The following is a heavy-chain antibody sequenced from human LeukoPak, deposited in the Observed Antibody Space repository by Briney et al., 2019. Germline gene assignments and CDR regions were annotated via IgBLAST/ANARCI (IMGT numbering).Heavy chain of an antibody. V-gene: IGHV4-31*03. Sequence: SETLSLTCTVSGGSISSGGYYWSWIRQHPGKGLEWIGYIYYSGSTYYNPSLKSRVTISVVTSKNQFSLKLSSVTAADTAVYYCARCASAQYYFDYWGQGTLVTVSS. D-gene: IGHD4-11*01. J-gene: IGHJ4*02. CDR1: GGSISSGGYY. CDR3: ARCASAQYYFDY. CDR2: IYYSGST.